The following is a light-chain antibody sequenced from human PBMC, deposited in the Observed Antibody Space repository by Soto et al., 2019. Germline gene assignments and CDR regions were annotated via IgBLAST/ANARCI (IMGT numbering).Light chain of an antibody. CDR2: DVS. CDR3: NSYPGSTTLV. J-gene: IGLJ2*01. V-gene: IGLV2-14*03. Sequence: QSALTQPASVSGSPGQSITISCTGTSSDVGAYNYVSWYQQHPGKAPKLIIYDVSNRPSGVSSRFSGSKSGNTASLTISGLQAEDEADYYCNSYPGSTTLVFGGGTKLTVL. CDR1: SSDVGAYNY.